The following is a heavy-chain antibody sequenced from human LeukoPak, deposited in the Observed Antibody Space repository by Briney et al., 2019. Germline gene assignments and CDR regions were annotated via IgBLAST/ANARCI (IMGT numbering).Heavy chain of an antibody. D-gene: IGHD6-6*01. CDR3: ARSSRFDP. Sequence: SETLSLTCAVYGGSFSGYYWSWIRQPPGKGLEWIGEINHSGSTSYNPSLKSRVTIPVDTSKNQFSLKLTSVTAADTAVYYCARSSRFDPWGQGTLVTVSS. J-gene: IGHJ5*02. V-gene: IGHV4-34*01. CDR1: GGSFSGYY. CDR2: INHSGST.